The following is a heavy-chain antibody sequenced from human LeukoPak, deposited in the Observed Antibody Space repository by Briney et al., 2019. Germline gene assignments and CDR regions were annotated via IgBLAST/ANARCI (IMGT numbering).Heavy chain of an antibody. V-gene: IGHV3-21*01. CDR2: ISSSSSYI. Sequence: GGSLRLSCAASGFTFSSYSMNWVRQAPGKGLEWVSSISSSSSYIYYADSVKGRFTISRDNAKNSLYLQMNSLRAEDTAVYYCARDGRSSTSCYDLGQGTLVTVSS. CDR3: ARDGRSSTSCYD. J-gene: IGHJ4*02. D-gene: IGHD2-2*01. CDR1: GFTFSSYS.